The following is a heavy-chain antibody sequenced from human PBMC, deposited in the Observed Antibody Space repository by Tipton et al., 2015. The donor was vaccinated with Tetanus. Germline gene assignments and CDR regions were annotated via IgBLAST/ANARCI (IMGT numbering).Heavy chain of an antibody. V-gene: IGHV3-30-3*01. CDR1: EFTFSSYA. D-gene: IGHD6-6*01. CDR3: AKDYSSSSWTWSRRYFDL. Sequence: SLRLSCAASEFTFSSYAMHWVRQAPGKGLEWVAYTSFDGSKRDYADSVKGRFSISRDNSKNTLYLQMNSLRPEDTAVYFCAKDYSSSSWTWSRRYFDLWGRGTLVAVSS. J-gene: IGHJ2*01. CDR2: TSFDGSKR.